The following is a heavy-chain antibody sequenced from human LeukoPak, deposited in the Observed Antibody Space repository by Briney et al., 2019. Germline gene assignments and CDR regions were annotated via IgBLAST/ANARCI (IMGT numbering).Heavy chain of an antibody. Sequence: GGSLRLSCAASGFTFSSYSMNWGRQAPGKGPEWISYISPSSDTIKYADSVRGRVTISRDNAKNSLYLQVNSLRAEDTAVYYCAKDGGFWSGYGPPYFDYWGQGNLVTVSS. CDR2: ISPSSDTI. V-gene: IGHV3-48*04. CDR1: GFTFSSYS. D-gene: IGHD3-3*01. CDR3: AKDGGFWSGYGPPYFDY. J-gene: IGHJ4*02.